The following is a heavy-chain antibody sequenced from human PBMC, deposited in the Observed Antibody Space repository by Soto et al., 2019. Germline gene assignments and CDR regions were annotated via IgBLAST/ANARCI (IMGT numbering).Heavy chain of an antibody. CDR3: ARSAPPIDY. V-gene: IGHV3-53*01. CDR2: IYSGGST. Sequence: GGSLRLSCAASGLTVSSNYMSWVRQTQEKGLEWVSIIYSGGSTYYGDSVQGRFTISRDNSKNAVYLQMSNLTAEDTAVYYCARSAPPIDYWGQGILVTVSS. J-gene: IGHJ4*02. CDR1: GLTVSSNY.